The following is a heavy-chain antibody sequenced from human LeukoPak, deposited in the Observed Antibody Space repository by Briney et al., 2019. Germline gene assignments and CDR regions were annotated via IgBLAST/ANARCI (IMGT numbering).Heavy chain of an antibody. V-gene: IGHV3-23*01. CDR3: AKDRYCSGGSCYPAYLQH. Sequence: GGSLRLSCAASGFTFSSYAMSWVSQPPGKGLECVSGISGSGGSTNYADSVKGRFTISRDNPKNTLYLQMNSLRAEDTAVYYCAKDRYCSGGSCYPAYLQHWGQGTLVTVSS. CDR2: ISGSGGST. D-gene: IGHD2-15*01. J-gene: IGHJ1*01. CDR1: GFTFSSYA.